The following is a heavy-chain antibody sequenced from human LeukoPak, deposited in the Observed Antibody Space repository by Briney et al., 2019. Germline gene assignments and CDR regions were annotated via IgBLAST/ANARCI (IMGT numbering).Heavy chain of an antibody. V-gene: IGHV3-23*01. J-gene: IGHJ4*02. CDR3: AKDLDIVVVVAATRVDY. D-gene: IGHD2-15*01. CDR1: GFTFSSYG. CDR2: ISGSGGST. Sequence: GGSLRLSCAASGFTFSSYGMSWVRQAPGKGLEWVSAISGSGGSTYYADSVKGRFTISRDNSKNMLYLQMNSLRADDTVVYYCAKDLDIVVVVAATRVDYWGQGTLVTVSS.